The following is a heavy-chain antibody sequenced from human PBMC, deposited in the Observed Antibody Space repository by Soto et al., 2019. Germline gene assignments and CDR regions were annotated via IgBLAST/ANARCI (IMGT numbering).Heavy chain of an antibody. D-gene: IGHD2-8*02. CDR1: ENTFTYYG. V-gene: IGHV1-18*03. CDR3: AATGGNYFGLDV. CDR2: ISGYNANT. Sequence: QAQLVQSGSEVKRPGASVKVSCRCSENTFTYYGINWVRQAPGQGLEWLGWISGYNANTKDAQKFQDRVTMTADTSTRTAYLEVRSLTSDDIGIYFCAATGGNYFGLDVWGQGTTVTVSS. J-gene: IGHJ6*02.